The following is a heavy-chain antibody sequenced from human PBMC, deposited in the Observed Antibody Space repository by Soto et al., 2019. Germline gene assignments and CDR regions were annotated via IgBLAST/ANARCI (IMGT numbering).Heavy chain of an antibody. D-gene: IGHD3-22*01. CDR2: IIPIFGTA. Sequence: SVKVSCKASGGTFSSYAISWVRQAPGQGLEWMGGIIPIFGTANYAQKFQGRVTITADESTSTAYMELSSLRSEDTAVYYCARCYYYDSSGYYYSAFDIWGQGTMVTVSS. CDR3: ARCYYYDSSGYYYSAFDI. CDR1: GGTFSSYA. V-gene: IGHV1-69*13. J-gene: IGHJ3*02.